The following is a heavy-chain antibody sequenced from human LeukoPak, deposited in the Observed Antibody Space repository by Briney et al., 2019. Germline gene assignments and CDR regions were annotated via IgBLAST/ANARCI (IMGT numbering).Heavy chain of an antibody. CDR3: ARVSQQLNPIDY. D-gene: IGHD6-13*01. V-gene: IGHV3-74*01. CDR1: GFTFGDYA. Sequence: GGSLRLSCTASGFTFGDYAMSWVRQAPGKGLVWVSRINSDGSSTTYADSVKGRFTISRDNAKNTLSLQMNSLRAEDTAVYYCARVSQQLNPIDYWGQGTLVTVSS. CDR2: INSDGSST. J-gene: IGHJ4*02.